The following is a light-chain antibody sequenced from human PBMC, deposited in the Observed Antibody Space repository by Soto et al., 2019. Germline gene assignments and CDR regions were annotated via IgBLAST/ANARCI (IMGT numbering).Light chain of an antibody. V-gene: IGLV2-14*01. J-gene: IGLJ1*01. CDR2: EVS. CDR1: RTDVGGYNF. Sequence: QSVLTHPASVCWSPGHAITISCTGTRTDVGGYNFVSWYQQHPGKAPKLIIYEVSNRPSGVSNRFSGSKSDNTASLTISGLQAEEQADYYCCSYVSSKNYVFGTGTKVTVL. CDR3: CSYVSSKNYV.